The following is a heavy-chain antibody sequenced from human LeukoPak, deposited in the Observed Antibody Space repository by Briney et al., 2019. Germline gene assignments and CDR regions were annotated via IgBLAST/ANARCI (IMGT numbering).Heavy chain of an antibody. CDR1: GYTFSNHA. J-gene: IGHJ5*02. CDR2: IMPIFGKA. Sequence: ASVKVSCKASGYTFSNHAMNWVRQAPGQGLEWMGGIMPIFGKANYAQKFQGRVTITADESTSTAYMELNSLRSEDTAMYYCARDWGMGPSSSWAWGQGTLVTVSS. D-gene: IGHD6-13*01. V-gene: IGHV1-69*13. CDR3: ARDWGMGPSSSWA.